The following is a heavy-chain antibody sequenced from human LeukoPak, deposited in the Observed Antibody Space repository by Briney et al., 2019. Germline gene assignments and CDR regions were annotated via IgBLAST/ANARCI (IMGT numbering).Heavy chain of an antibody. V-gene: IGHV3-7*01. CDR3: ARDEGPVLDIVVVPAAHGAFDI. Sequence: GGSLRLSCAASGFTFSSYWMSWVRQAPGKGLEWVANIKQDGSEKYYVDSVKGRFTISRDNAKNSLYLQMNSLRAEDTAVYYCARDEGPVLDIVVVPAAHGAFDIWGQGTMVTVSS. CDR2: IKQDGSEK. D-gene: IGHD2-2*03. J-gene: IGHJ3*02. CDR1: GFTFSSYW.